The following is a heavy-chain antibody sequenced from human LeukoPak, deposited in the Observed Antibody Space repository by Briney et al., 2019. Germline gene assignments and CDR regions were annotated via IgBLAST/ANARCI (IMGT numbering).Heavy chain of an antibody. Sequence: PGGSLRLSCAASGFTFSSYWMHWVRQAPGKGLVWVSRINTDGSSTSYADSVKGRFTTSRDNAKNTLYLQMNSLRAEDTAVYYCARGGYSSGLGHYYFDYWGQGTLVTVSS. J-gene: IGHJ4*02. CDR2: INTDGSST. V-gene: IGHV3-74*01. CDR3: ARGGYSSGLGHYYFDY. CDR1: GFTFSSYW. D-gene: IGHD6-19*01.